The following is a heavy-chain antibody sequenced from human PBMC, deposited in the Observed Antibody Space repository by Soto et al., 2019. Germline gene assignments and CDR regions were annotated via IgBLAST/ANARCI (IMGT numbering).Heavy chain of an antibody. CDR1: GYTFTGYY. CDR2: INPNSGGT. J-gene: IGHJ2*01. D-gene: IGHD1-26*01. CDR3: ARAKGWKLLSSWYLDL. Sequence: ASVKVSCKASGYTFTGYYMHWVRQAPGQGLEWMGWINPNSGGTNYAQKFQGWVTMTRDTSISTAYMELSRLRSDDTAVYYCARAKGWKLLSSWYLDLWGRATLVTVS. V-gene: IGHV1-2*04.